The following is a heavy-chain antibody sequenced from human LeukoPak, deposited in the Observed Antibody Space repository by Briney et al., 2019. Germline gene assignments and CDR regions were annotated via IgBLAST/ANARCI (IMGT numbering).Heavy chain of an antibody. CDR3: AKVVPAARSSGVY. J-gene: IGHJ4*02. Sequence: AGGSLRLFCAASGFTFDDYAMHWVRQAPGKGLEWVSGISWNSGSIGYADSVKGRFTISRDNAKNSLYLQMNSLRAEDTALYYCAKVVPAARSSGVYWGQGTLVTVSS. CDR1: GFTFDDYA. D-gene: IGHD2-2*01. V-gene: IGHV3-9*01. CDR2: ISWNSGSI.